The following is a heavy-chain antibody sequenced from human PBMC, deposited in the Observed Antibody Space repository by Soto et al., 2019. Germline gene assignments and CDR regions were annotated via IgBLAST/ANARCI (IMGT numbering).Heavy chain of an antibody. CDR3: ARERRDWAYDRSGYDFDH. D-gene: IGHD3-22*01. J-gene: IGHJ5*02. V-gene: IGHV3-48*01. Sequence: EVQLVESGGGLVQPGGSLRLSCTASGFTFSSYSMNWVRQAPGKGPEWVSYINSSSSTIYYADSVKGRFTISRDNAKKSLYLQKNSLRAEDTAVYYCARERRDWAYDRSGYDFDHWGQGTLVTVSS. CDR2: INSSSSTI. CDR1: GFTFSSYS.